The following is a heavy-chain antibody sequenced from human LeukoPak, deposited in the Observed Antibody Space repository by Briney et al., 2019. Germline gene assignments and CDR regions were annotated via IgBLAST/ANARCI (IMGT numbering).Heavy chain of an antibody. CDR2: INTNTGNP. V-gene: IGHV7-4-1*02. CDR3: ARDGSLKVVVPAAIDY. D-gene: IGHD2-2*01. CDR1: GYTFTSYA. J-gene: IGHJ4*02. Sequence: ASVKVSCKASGYTFTSYAMNWVRQAPGQGLEWMGWINTNTGNPTYAQGFTGRFVFSLDTSVSTAYLQISSLKAEDTAVYYCARDGSLKVVVPAAIDYWGQGTLVTVPS.